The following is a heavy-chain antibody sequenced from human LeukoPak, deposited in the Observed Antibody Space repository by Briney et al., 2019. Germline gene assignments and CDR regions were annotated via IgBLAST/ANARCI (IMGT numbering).Heavy chain of an antibody. J-gene: IGHJ4*02. Sequence: GGSLRLSCAASGFTFSNYVIHWVRQAPGKGLEWVAVTSSDLNVKLYADSVKGRFTISRDNAKNSLYLQMNSLRAEDTAVYYCTRGRAGIGYWGQGTLVTVSS. V-gene: IGHV3-30-3*01. CDR1: GFTFSNYV. CDR2: TSSDLNVK. D-gene: IGHD3-16*02. CDR3: TRGRAGIGY.